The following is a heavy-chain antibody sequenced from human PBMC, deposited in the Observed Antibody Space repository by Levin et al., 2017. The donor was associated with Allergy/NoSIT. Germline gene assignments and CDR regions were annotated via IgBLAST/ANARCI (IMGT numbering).Heavy chain of an antibody. CDR3: ARENSFYGDYGDY. Sequence: PGESLKISCAASGFTVSSNYMSWVRQAPGKGLEWVSVIYSGGSTYYADSVKGRFTISRDNSKNTLYLQMNSLRAEDTAVYYCARENSFYGDYGDYWGQGTLVTVSS. CDR1: GFTVSSNY. J-gene: IGHJ4*02. V-gene: IGHV3-66*01. D-gene: IGHD4-17*01. CDR2: IYSGGST.